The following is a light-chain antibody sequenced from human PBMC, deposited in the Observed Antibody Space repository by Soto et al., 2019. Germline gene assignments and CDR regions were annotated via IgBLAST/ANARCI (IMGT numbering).Light chain of an antibody. CDR1: KLGDKY. CDR3: QAWDRSTGV. CDR2: QDS. J-gene: IGLJ1*01. V-gene: IGLV3-1*01. Sequence: SYELTQPPSVSGSPGQTASITCSGDKLGDKYVCWYHQKPGQSPVLVIYQDSNRPSGSPERFSGSNSVNTATLTISGTQPMDEADYYCQAWDRSTGVFGTGTKLTVL.